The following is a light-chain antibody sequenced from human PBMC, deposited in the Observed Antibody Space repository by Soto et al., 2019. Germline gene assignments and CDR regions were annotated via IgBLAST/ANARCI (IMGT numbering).Light chain of an antibody. J-gene: IGKJ1*01. CDR2: GAS. V-gene: IGKV3-20*01. CDR1: QTIRNNY. Sequence: DTVLTQSPGTLSLSPGETATLSCRASQTIRNNYLAWYRQTPGQAPRLLIYGASNRATGIADRFSGSGSGTDFTLIISRLEPEDFALYYCQQYAGSPWTFGQGTKVEIK. CDR3: QQYAGSPWT.